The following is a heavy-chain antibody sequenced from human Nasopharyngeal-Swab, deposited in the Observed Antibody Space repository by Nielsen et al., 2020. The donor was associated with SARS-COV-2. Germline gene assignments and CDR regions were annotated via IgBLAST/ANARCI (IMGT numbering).Heavy chain of an antibody. CDR3: ARENQEYANIWIDY. Sequence: ASVKVSCKASGYTFTSNVLNWVRQAPGQGREEIGWISTKTGAPTYAQAFTGRFVISLDTSVSTTYLQISSLKADDTAVYYCARENQEYANIWIDYWGQGTQVTVSS. CDR2: ISTKTGAP. J-gene: IGHJ4*02. CDR1: GYTFTSNV. V-gene: IGHV7-4-1*02. D-gene: IGHD1-1*01.